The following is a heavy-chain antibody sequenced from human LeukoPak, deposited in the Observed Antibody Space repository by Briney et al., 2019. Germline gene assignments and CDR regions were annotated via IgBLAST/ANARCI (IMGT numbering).Heavy chain of an antibody. CDR1: GFTFSSYS. J-gene: IGHJ5*02. D-gene: IGHD2-2*01. Sequence: GGSLRLSCAASGFTFSSYSMNWVRQAPGKGLEWVSYISSSSSTMYYADSVKGRFTISRDNAKNSLYLQMNSLRTEDTAVYYCARDRGGYCSSTSCCPNWFDPWGQGTLVTVSS. CDR3: ARDRGGYCSSTSCCPNWFDP. V-gene: IGHV3-48*04. CDR2: ISSSSSTM.